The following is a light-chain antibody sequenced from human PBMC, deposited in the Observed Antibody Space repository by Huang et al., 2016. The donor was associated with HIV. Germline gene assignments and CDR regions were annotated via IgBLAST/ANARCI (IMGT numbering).Light chain of an antibody. CDR2: AS. CDR1: QSVGNS. J-gene: IGKJ1*01. V-gene: IGKV1-39*01. CDR3: QQSYISPWT. Sequence: DIQMTQSPSSLSATVGDRVTITCRTSQSVGNSLNWYQQKPGKAPELPIYASSLQAWVSSRFSGSGSGTDFTLIISSLQPEDFATYYCQQSYISPWTFGQGTKVDLK.